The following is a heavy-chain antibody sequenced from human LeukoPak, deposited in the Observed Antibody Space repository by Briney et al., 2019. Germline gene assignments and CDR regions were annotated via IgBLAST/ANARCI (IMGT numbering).Heavy chain of an antibody. Sequence: PGGSLRLSCAASGFTFSNYAMTWVRQAPGKGLVWVSRINTDGSSTSYADSVKGRFTISRDNAKNTLYLQMNSLRAEDTAVYYCASRYGYCSSTSCYDAFDIWGQGTMVTVSS. J-gene: IGHJ3*02. CDR3: ASRYGYCSSTSCYDAFDI. D-gene: IGHD2-2*01. CDR2: INTDGSST. CDR1: GFTFSNYA. V-gene: IGHV3-74*01.